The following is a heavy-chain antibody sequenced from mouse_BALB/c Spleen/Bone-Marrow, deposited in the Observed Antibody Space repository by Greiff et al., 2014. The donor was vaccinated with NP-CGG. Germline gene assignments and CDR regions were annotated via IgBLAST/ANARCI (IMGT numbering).Heavy chain of an antibody. V-gene: IGHV1S81*02. CDR2: INPSNGGT. CDR3: TRREYYRYDRAMDY. D-gene: IGHD2-14*01. J-gene: IGHJ4*01. CDR1: GYTFTSYY. Sequence: QVQLKESGAELVKPGASVKLSCKASGYTFTSYYMYWVKQRPGQGLEWIGEINPSNGGTNFNEKFKSKATLTVDKSSSTAYMQPSSLTSEDSAVYYCTRREYYRYDRAMDYWGQGTSVTVSS.